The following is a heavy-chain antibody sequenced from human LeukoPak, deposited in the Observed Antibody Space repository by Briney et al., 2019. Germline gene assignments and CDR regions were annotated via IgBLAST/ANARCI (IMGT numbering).Heavy chain of an antibody. CDR3: ARDSQYYFLDY. Sequence: GGSLRLSCAVSGFSVSSNYMSWVRQAPGQGLEWVSVLHSGGGTFYTDSVRGRFTISRDNFKNTLYLQMNSLTDEDTAVYYCARDSQYYFLDYWGQGTQVTVSS. D-gene: IGHD2/OR15-2a*01. V-gene: IGHV3-66*01. CDR1: GFSVSSNY. J-gene: IGHJ4*02. CDR2: LHSGGGT.